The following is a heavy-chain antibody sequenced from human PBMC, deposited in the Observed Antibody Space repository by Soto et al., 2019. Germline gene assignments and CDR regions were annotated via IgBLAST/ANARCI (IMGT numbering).Heavy chain of an antibody. CDR3: ARVGVYSSGWYLGGPDWFDP. J-gene: IGHJ5*02. Sequence: ASVKVSCKASGHTFTSYGISWVRQAPGQGLEWMGWISAYNGNTNYAQKLQGRVTMTTDTSTSTAYMELRSLRSDDTAVYYCARVGVYSSGWYLGGPDWFDPWGQGTLVTVSS. CDR1: GHTFTSYG. CDR2: ISAYNGNT. V-gene: IGHV1-18*01. D-gene: IGHD6-19*01.